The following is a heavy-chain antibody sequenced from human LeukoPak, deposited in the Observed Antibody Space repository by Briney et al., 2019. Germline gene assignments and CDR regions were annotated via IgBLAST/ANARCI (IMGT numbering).Heavy chain of an antibody. V-gene: IGHV3-7*03. D-gene: IGHD6-13*01. CDR1: GFTFSSYW. J-gene: IGHJ6*04. CDR3: ARVPSSSSPGRYYYGMDV. CDR2: IKQDGSER. Sequence: GGSLRLSCAASGFTFSSYWMSWVRQAPGKGLEWVANIKQDGSERYYVDSVKGRFTISRDNAKNSLYLQMNSLRAEDTAVYYCARVPSSSSPGRYYYGMDVWGKGTTVTVSS.